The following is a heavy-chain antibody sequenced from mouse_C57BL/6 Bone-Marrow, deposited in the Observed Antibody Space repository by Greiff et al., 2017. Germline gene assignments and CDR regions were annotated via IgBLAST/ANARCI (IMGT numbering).Heavy chain of an antibody. V-gene: IGHV1-54*01. Sequence: VQLQQSGAELVRPGTSVKVSCKASGYAFTNYLIEWVKQRPGQGLEWIGVINPGSGGTNYNEKFKGKATLPADKSSSTAYMQLSSLTSEDSAVYVCAVPRYWYFDVWGTGTTVTVSS. J-gene: IGHJ1*03. CDR1: GYAFTNYL. CDR2: INPGSGGT. CDR3: AVPRYWYFDV. D-gene: IGHD5-1*01.